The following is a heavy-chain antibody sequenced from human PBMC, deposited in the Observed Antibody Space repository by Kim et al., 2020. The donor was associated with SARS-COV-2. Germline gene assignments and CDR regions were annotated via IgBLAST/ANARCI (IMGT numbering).Heavy chain of an antibody. CDR3: ARGRIYYDILTGYYNSPFSVARSFDI. J-gene: IGHJ3*02. CDR1: GGSFSGYY. Sequence: SETLSLTCAVYGGSFSGYYWSWIRQPPGKGLEWIGEINHSGSTNYNPSLKSRVTISVDTSKNQFSLKLSSVTAADTAVYYCARGRIYYDILTGYYNSPFSVARSFDIWGQGTMVTVSS. V-gene: IGHV4-34*01. CDR2: INHSGST. D-gene: IGHD3-9*01.